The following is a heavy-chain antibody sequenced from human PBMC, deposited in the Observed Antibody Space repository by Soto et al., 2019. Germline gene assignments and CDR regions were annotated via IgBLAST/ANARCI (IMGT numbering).Heavy chain of an antibody. J-gene: IGHJ4*02. CDR3: AREAIRVIAAPEYYFDY. V-gene: IGHV3-66*01. Sequence: PGGSLRLSCAASGFDVSNTDMSWVRQAPGKGLEWVSVIYSGGYTNYADSVKGRFIVSRDSPKNTLYLQIDSLRAEDTAVYYCAREAIRVIAAPEYYFDYWGQGTLVTVSS. CDR1: GFDVSNTD. CDR2: IYSGGYT. D-gene: IGHD2-21*01.